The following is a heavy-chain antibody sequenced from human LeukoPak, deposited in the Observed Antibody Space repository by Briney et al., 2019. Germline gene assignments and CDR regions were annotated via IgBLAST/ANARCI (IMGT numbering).Heavy chain of an antibody. CDR2: ISKGSTYI. Sequence: GGSLRLACAASGFTFSSYTMNWVRQAPGKGLEWVACISKGSTYIYYADSVKGRFTISRDNAKNSVDLQMNSLRAEDTAVYYCAREEDSSAIRSSDDMDVWGQGTTVTVSS. J-gene: IGHJ6*02. CDR3: AREEDSSAIRSSDDMDV. D-gene: IGHD6-6*01. V-gene: IGHV3-21*01. CDR1: GFTFSSYT.